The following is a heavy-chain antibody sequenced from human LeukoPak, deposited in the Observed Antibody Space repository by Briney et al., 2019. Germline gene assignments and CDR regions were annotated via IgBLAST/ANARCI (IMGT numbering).Heavy chain of an antibody. J-gene: IGHJ6*03. D-gene: IGHD3-22*01. Sequence: QPGRSLSLSCAASGFTFTTYATSWVRQAPGEGLGWVSLIGGSDGRTRYADSVKGRFTISRDNSNNTLYLEMNSLRAEDTAVYYCAKDSSSYDWEHMDVWGKGTTVTISS. V-gene: IGHV3-23*01. CDR2: IGGSDGRT. CDR3: AKDSSSYDWEHMDV. CDR1: GFTFTTYA.